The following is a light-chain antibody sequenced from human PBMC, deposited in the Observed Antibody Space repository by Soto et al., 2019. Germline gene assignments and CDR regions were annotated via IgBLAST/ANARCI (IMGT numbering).Light chain of an antibody. CDR2: DTS. J-gene: IGKJ4*01. CDR3: QQSNSFPRT. Sequence: DIQMTQSPSSVSASVGDRVTITCRASQGIRRWLAWYQQKPGKAPKLLIYDTSTLQSGVPSRFSGSGSGTDFTLTISSLQPEDFATYYCQQSNSFPRTFGGGTNIEIK. CDR1: QGIRRW. V-gene: IGKV1D-12*01.